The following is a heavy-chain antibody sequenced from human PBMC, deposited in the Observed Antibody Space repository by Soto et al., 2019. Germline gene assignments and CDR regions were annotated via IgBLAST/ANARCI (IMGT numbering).Heavy chain of an antibody. D-gene: IGHD6-13*01. CDR2: ISGSGGST. CDR1: GFTFSSYA. V-gene: IGHV3-23*01. Sequence: PGGSLRLSCAASGFTFSSYAMSWVRQAPGKGLEWVSAISGSGGSTYYADSVKGRFTISRDNSKNTLYLQMNSLRAEDTAVYYCAKVIHEQQLVPLYYYYYMDVWGKGTTVTVSS. CDR3: AKVIHEQQLVPLYYYYYMDV. J-gene: IGHJ6*03.